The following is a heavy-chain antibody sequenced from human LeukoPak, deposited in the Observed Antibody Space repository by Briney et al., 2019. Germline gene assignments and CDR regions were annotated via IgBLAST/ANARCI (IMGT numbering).Heavy chain of an antibody. CDR2: IKQDGSEK. D-gene: IGHD4-23*01. J-gene: IGHJ4*02. Sequence: PGGSLRLSCAASGFTFSSYWMSWVRQAPGKGLEWVANIKQDGSEKYYVDSVKGRFTISRDNAKNSLYLQMNSLRAEDTAVYYCAREAYGGNLEVFDYWGQGTLVTVSS. V-gene: IGHV3-7*03. CDR3: AREAYGGNLEVFDY. CDR1: GFTFSSYW.